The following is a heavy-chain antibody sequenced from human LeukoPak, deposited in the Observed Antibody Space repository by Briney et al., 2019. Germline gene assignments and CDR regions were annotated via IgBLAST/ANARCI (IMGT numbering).Heavy chain of an antibody. J-gene: IGHJ3*02. CDR2: IYYSGST. CDR3: ARDEWELTDAFDI. V-gene: IGHV4-59*01. Sequence: SETLSLTCTVSGGSISSYYWSWLRQPPGKGLEWIGYIYYSGSTNYNPSLKSRVTISVDTSKNQFSLKLSSVTAADTAVYYCARDEWELTDAFDIWGQGTMVTVSS. D-gene: IGHD1-26*01. CDR1: GGSISSYY.